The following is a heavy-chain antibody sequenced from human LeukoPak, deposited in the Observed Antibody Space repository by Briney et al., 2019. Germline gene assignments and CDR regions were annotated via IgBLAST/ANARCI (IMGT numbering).Heavy chain of an antibody. CDR1: GGSISSYY. V-gene: IGHV4-59*01. D-gene: IGHD1-26*01. Sequence: SETLSLTCTVSGGSISSYYWSWIRQPPGRGLEWIEYIYYGGSTNYNPSLKSRVTISVDTSKNQFSLKLSSVTAADTAVYYCARVAGGSYPFDYWGQGTLVTVSS. CDR2: IYYGGST. CDR3: ARVAGGSYPFDY. J-gene: IGHJ4*02.